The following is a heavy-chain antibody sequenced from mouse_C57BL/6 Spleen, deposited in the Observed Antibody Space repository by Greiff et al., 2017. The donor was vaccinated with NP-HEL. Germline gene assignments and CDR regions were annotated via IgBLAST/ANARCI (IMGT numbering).Heavy chain of an antibody. CDR3: ASLGNYFDY. Sequence: EVQLQESGGGLVKPGGSLKLSCAASGFTFSSYAMSWVRQTPEKRLEWVATISDGGSYTYYPDNVKGRFTISRDNAKNNLYLQMSHLKSEDTAMYYCASLGNYFDYWGQGTTLTVSS. V-gene: IGHV5-4*01. J-gene: IGHJ2*01. D-gene: IGHD4-1*01. CDR1: GFTFSSYA. CDR2: ISDGGSYT.